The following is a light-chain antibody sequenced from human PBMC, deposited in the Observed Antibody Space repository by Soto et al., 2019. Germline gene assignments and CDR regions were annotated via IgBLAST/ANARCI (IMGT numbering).Light chain of an antibody. V-gene: IGLV2-8*01. CDR2: EVT. CDR1: SSDVGDYNY. CDR3: SSYAGRNNVI. Sequence: QPVLTQPPSASGSPGQSVTISCTGTSSDVGDYNYVSWYQQHPGKAPKLMIYEVTKRPSGVPDRFSGSKSGNTASLTVSGLRAEDEADYFCSSYAGRNNVIFGGGTKLTVL. J-gene: IGLJ2*01.